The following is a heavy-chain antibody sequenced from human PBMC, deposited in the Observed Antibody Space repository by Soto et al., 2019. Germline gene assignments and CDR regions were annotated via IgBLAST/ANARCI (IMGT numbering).Heavy chain of an antibody. D-gene: IGHD3-10*01. J-gene: IGHJ4*02. CDR2: ISISGTYL. V-gene: IGHV3-21*01. Sequence: WSLRLSCATSGFTFRIYAMNWVRQAPGKGLEWVSSISISGTYLHYADSVEGRFTISRDDAKNSVYLQMNSLRPDDTAVYYCAREGNYHEFWGQGTLVTVSS. CDR1: GFTFRIYA. CDR3: AREGNYHEF.